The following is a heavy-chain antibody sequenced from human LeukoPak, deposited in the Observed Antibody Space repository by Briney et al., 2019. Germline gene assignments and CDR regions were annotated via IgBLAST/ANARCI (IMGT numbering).Heavy chain of an antibody. V-gene: IGHV1-69*05. D-gene: IGHD3-3*01. CDR2: IIPIFGTA. Sequence: ASVKVSCKASGGTFSSYAISWVRQAPGQGLEWMGGIIPIFGTANYAQKFQGRVTITTDESTSTAYMELSSLRSEDTAVYYCARDRRRGGYYESLNWFDPWGQGTPVTVSS. CDR1: GGTFSSYA. J-gene: IGHJ5*02. CDR3: ARDRRRGGYYESLNWFDP.